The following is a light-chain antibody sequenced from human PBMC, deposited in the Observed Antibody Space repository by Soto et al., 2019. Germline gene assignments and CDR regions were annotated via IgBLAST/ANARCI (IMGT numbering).Light chain of an antibody. V-gene: IGKV3-20*01. CDR1: QSVSSN. CDR2: GAS. CDR3: QQYGSSSWT. Sequence: EIVMTQSPATLSVSKGERATLSCRASQSVSSNLAWYQQKPGQAPRLLIYGASSRATGIPDRFSGSGSGTDFTLTISRLEPEDFAVYYCQQYGSSSWTFGQGTKVDVK. J-gene: IGKJ1*01.